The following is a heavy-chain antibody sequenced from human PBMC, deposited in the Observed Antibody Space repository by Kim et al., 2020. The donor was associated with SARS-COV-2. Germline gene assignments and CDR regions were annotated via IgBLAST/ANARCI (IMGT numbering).Heavy chain of an antibody. V-gene: IGHV3-9*02. Sequence: GGSLRLSCVASGFTSNDHGTHWVRQTPTKGLEWVAGIIWTANAIDYAESVKGRFTVSRDGAGTSLYLQMTSLRVEDTALYYCTKDLVPGGADYWGQGTL. CDR1: GFTSNDHG. J-gene: IGHJ4*02. CDR3: TKDLVPGGADY. CDR2: IIWTANAI. D-gene: IGHD3-16*01.